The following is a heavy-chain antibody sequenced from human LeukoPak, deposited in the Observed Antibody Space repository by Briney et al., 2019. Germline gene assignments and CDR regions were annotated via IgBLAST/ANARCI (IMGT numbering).Heavy chain of an antibody. CDR3: AKERRGYYMDV. D-gene: IGHD3-10*01. Sequence: GGSLRLSCAASGFTFGDYAMQWVRQAPGKGLGWVSLINWDATRTYYADSVKGRFTISRDNSKNSLSLQMNSLRPEDTALYYCAKERRGYYMDVWGKGTTVTVSS. J-gene: IGHJ6*03. CDR1: GFTFGDYA. CDR2: INWDATRT. V-gene: IGHV3-43D*04.